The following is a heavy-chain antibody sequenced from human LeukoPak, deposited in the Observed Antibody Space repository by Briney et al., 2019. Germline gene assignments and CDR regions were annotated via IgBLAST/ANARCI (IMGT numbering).Heavy chain of an antibody. J-gene: IGHJ4*02. V-gene: IGHV4-61*01. CDR1: GGSVSSGSYY. D-gene: IGHD2-2*01. CDR3: ARESSTSCYCLDY. Sequence: SAPLSLPCTVSGGSVSSGSYYWSWIRQPPGKGLEWIGYIYYSGSTNYNPSLKSRVTISVDTSKNQFSLKLSSVTAADTAVYYWARESSTSCYCLDYWGQGTLVTVSS. CDR2: IYYSGST.